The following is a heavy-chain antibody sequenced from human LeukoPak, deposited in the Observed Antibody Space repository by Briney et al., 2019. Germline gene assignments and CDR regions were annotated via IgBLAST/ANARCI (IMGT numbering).Heavy chain of an antibody. CDR3: ARVSHSSSSEVGRINWFDP. D-gene: IGHD6-6*01. CDR1: GYTFTGYY. V-gene: IGHV1-2*02. J-gene: IGHJ5*02. CDR2: TNPNSGGT. Sequence: ASVKVSCKASGYTFTGYYMHWVRQAPGQGLEWMGWTNPNSGGTNYAQKFQGRVTMTRDTSISTAYMELSRLRSDDTAVYYCARVSHSSSSEVGRINWFDPWGQGTLVTVSS.